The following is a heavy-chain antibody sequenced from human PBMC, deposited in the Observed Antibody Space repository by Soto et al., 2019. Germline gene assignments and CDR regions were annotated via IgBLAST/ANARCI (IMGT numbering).Heavy chain of an antibody. Sequence: LXESLDTSWRGSGCSHTSYWIGRVRQMPGKGLEWMGIIYRGDSDTRYSPSFQGQVTISAEKSISTAYLQWSSLKASDTAMYYCARGGEYGDAPWRGMDLWGQGTTVTVS. V-gene: IGHV5-51*01. CDR1: GCSHTSYW. J-gene: IGHJ6*02. CDR3: ARGGEYGDAPWRGMDL. CDR2: IYRGDSDT. D-gene: IGHD4-17*01.